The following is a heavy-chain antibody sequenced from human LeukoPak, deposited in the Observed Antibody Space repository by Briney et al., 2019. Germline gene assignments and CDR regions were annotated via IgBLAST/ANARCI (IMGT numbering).Heavy chain of an antibody. V-gene: IGHV1-2*02. J-gene: IGHJ4*02. D-gene: IGHD2-2*01. CDR2: INPNSGGT. CDR3: ARVNQGYCSSTSCYWDY. CDR1: GYTFTGYY. Sequence: ASVTVSCKASGYTFTGYYMHWVRQAPGQGLEWMGWINPNSGGTNYAQKFQGRVTMTRDTSISTAYMELSRLRSDDTAVYYCARVNQGYCSSTSCYWDYWGQGTLVTVSS.